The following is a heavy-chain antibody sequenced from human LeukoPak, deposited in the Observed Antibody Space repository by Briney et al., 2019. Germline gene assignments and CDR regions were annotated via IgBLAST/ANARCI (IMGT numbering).Heavy chain of an antibody. CDR3: ARGLVVPAAMPELDYYYYGMDV. Sequence: SETLSLTCTVSGGSISSYYWSWIRQPPGKGLEWIGYIYYSGSTNYNPSLKSRATISVDTSKNQFSLKLSSVTAADTAVYYCARGLVVPAAMPELDYYYYGMDVWGQGTTVTVS. J-gene: IGHJ6*02. D-gene: IGHD2-2*01. CDR1: GGSISSYY. CDR2: IYYSGST. V-gene: IGHV4-59*01.